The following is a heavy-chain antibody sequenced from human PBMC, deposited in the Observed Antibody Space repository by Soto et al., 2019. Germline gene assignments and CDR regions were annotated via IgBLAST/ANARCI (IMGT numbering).Heavy chain of an antibody. J-gene: IGHJ4*02. CDR3: ARNRYGGYDFDY. CDR2: VSHSGNT. D-gene: IGHD5-12*01. CDR1: SGSITSSNW. V-gene: IGHV4-4*02. Sequence: QVQLQESGPGLVKPSGTLSLTCAVSSGSITSSNWWSWVRQPPGKGLEWIGEVSHSGNTNYIPSLKSRVTISVDRSRNQFSLRLNSVTAEDTAVYYCARNRYGGYDFDYWGEGTLVTVSS.